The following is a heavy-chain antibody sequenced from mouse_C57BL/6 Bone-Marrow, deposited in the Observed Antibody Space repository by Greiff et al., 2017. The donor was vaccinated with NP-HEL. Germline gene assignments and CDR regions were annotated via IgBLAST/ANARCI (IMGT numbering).Heavy chain of an antibody. J-gene: IGHJ1*03. D-gene: IGHD1-1*01. CDR2: IHPNSGST. CDR1: GYTFTSYW. Sequence: VKLKQPGAELVKPGASVKLSCKASGYTFTSYWMHWVKQRPGQGLEWIGMIHPNSGSTNYNEKFKSKATLTVDKSSSTAYMQLSSLTSEDSAVYYCARDYGSSYGNFDVWGTGTTVTVSS. V-gene: IGHV1-64*01. CDR3: ARDYGSSYGNFDV.